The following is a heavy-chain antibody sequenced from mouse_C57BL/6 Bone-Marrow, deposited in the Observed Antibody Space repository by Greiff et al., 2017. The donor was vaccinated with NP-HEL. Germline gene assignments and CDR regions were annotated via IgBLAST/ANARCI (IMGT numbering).Heavy chain of an antibody. CDR1: GYTFTDYY. CDR2: INPNNGGP. V-gene: IGHV1-26*01. D-gene: IGHD1-1*01. J-gene: IGHJ1*03. Sequence: EVQLQQSGPELVKPGASVKISCKASGYTFTDYYMNWVKQSHGKSLEWIGDINPNNGGPSYNQKFKGKATLTVDKSSSTAYMELRSLTSEDSAVYDCARLPYYGSSYGYFYVWGTGTTVTVSS. CDR3: ARLPYYGSSYGYFYV.